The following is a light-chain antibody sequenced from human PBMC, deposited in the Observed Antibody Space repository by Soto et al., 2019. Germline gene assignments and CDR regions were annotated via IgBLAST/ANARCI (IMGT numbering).Light chain of an antibody. Sequence: QSVLTQPASVSGSPGQSITISCTGTSSDVGGYHYVSWYQHHPGKAPKLMIYDVSHRPSGVSNRFSGSKSGNTASLTISGLQAEDEADYYCSSYTSSSINGVFGGGTKLTVL. CDR3: SSYTSSSINGV. V-gene: IGLV2-14*03. CDR2: DVS. CDR1: SSDVGGYHY. J-gene: IGLJ3*02.